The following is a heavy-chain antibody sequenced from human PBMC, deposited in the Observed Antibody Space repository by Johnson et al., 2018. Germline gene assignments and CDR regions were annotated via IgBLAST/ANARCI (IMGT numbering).Heavy chain of an antibody. J-gene: IGHJ6*03. Sequence: VQLVESGGGLVQPGGSXRLSCAASGFIFSNNAMTWVRQAPGKGLEWLSEISSSGDPTYYADSVKGRFTISRDNPKNMLYLQMNSLRAEDTAVYYCASRRAYFMDVWGKGTTVTVSS. CDR3: ASRRAYFMDV. CDR1: GFIFSNNA. CDR2: ISSSGDPT. V-gene: IGHV3-23*04.